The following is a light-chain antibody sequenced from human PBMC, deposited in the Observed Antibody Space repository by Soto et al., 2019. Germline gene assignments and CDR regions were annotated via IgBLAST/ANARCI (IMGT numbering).Light chain of an antibody. Sequence: ETMMTNSPDTLSVSLWEIATLSCRASQSLRSGLAWYQQKPGQAPRLLIYDASTRATGIPARFSGSGSGTDFTLTISGLQSEDFAVYYCQQYNNWPRTFGQGTKVDIK. CDR1: QSLRSG. V-gene: IGKV3-15*01. CDR3: QQYNNWPRT. CDR2: DAS. J-gene: IGKJ1*01.